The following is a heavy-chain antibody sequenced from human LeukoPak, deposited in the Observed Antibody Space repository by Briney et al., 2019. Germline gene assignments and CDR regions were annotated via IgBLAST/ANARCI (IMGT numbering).Heavy chain of an antibody. CDR2: INPKSGGT. J-gene: IGHJ4*02. CDR3: VVSIQAAAIPAFDS. CDR1: GYNFAHN. V-gene: IGHV1-2*02. D-gene: IGHD6-25*01. Sequence: ASVKVSCKASGYNFAHNIHWVRQAPGQGHEFTGWINPKSGGTKYAQNFQGRVTMTRDTSISTVYMELSSLGSDDTAVYYCVVSIQAAAIPAFDSWGQGTLVTVSS.